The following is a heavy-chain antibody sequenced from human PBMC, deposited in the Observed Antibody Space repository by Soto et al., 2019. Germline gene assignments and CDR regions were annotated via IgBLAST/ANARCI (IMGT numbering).Heavy chain of an antibody. J-gene: IGHJ5*02. D-gene: IGHD3-10*01. V-gene: IGHV3-21*01. CDR2: ISSSSSYI. CDR3: ARDISNYYGSGSYLRPRTFDP. Sequence: EVQLVESGGGLVKPGGSLRLSCAASGFTFSSYSMNWVRQAPGKGLKWVSSISSSSSYIYYADSVKGRFTISRDNAKNSLYLQMNSLRAEDTAVYYCARDISNYYGSGSYLRPRTFDPWGQRTLVTVSS. CDR1: GFTFSSYS.